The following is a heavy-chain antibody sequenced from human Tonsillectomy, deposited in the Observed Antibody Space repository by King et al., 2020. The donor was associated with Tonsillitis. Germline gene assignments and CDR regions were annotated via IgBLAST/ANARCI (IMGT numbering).Heavy chain of an antibody. V-gene: IGHV6-1*01. CDR2: TYFRSKWYS. D-gene: IGHD3-16*01. Sequence: VQLQQSGPGLVKPSQTLSLTCAISGDSVSSNSAAWNWIRQSPSRGLEWLGRTYFRSKWYSDYAVSVKSRITITPDTSKYQFSLQLNSVTPEDTAVYYCARMGDSRGRAFDVWGQGTMVTVSS. J-gene: IGHJ3*01. CDR3: ARMGDSRGRAFDV. CDR1: GDSVSSNSAA.